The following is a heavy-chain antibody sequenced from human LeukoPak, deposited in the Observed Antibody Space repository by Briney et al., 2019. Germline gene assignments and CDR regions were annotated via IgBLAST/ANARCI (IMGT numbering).Heavy chain of an antibody. Sequence: PSETLSLTCTVSGGSISSYYWSWIRQPPGKGLEWIGYIYYSGSTNYRPSLKSRVTISVDTSKNQFSLKLSSVTAADTAVYYCARLGWGSSGYYRTHDAFDIWGQGTMVTVSS. V-gene: IGHV4-59*01. D-gene: IGHD3-22*01. J-gene: IGHJ3*02. CDR1: GGSISSYY. CDR3: ARLGWGSSGYYRTHDAFDI. CDR2: IYYSGST.